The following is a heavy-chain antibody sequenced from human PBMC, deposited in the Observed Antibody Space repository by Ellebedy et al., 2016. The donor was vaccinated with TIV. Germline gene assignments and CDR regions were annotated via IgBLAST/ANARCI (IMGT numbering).Heavy chain of an antibody. CDR3: ATDEGIY. Sequence: GESLKISCAASGFTVSSNYMSWVRQAPGKGLEWVANIKPGGNEKFYVGSVVGRFTISRDNANNSLYLQMDSLRAEDTAVYYCATDEGIYWGQGTLVTVSS. D-gene: IGHD3-10*01. CDR2: IKPGGNEK. V-gene: IGHV3-7*03. J-gene: IGHJ4*02. CDR1: GFTVSSNY.